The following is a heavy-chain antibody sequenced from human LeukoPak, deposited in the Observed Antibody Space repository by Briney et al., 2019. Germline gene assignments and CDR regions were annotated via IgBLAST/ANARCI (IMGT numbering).Heavy chain of an antibody. J-gene: IGHJ4*02. CDR1: GYSISSGYY. Sequence: SETLSLTCTVSGYSISSGYYRGWIRQPPGKGLEWIGSIYHSGSTYYNPSLKSRVTISVDTSQNQFSLRLTSVTAADTAVYYCARLHGDYASGTPPFDMWGQGTLVTVSS. V-gene: IGHV4-38-2*02. CDR3: ARLHGDYASGTPPFDM. CDR2: IYHSGST. D-gene: IGHD3-10*01.